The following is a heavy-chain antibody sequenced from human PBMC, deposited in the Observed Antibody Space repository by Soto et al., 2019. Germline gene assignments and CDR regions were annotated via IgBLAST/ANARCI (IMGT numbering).Heavy chain of an antibody. CDR1: GVTFSNYA. CDR3: SKGSWVHHGSEGGNWLDP. D-gene: IGHD3-10*01. Sequence: EVQLLESGGGLVQPGGSLRLSCAASGVTFSNYAMNWVRQAPGKGLEWVSGISHSGSSTYYADSVKGRFTISRDNSKNRLYLKMNSLIAEDKAVYYCSKGSWVHHGSEGGNWLDPWGQGNLVTVSS. J-gene: IGHJ5*02. V-gene: IGHV3-23*01. CDR2: ISHSGSST.